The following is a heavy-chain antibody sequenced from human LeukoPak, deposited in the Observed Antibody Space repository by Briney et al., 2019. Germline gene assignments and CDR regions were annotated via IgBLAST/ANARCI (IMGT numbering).Heavy chain of an antibody. CDR1: GGTFSNYA. J-gene: IGHJ3*02. Sequence: GASVEVSCKASGGTFSNYAISWVRQAPGQGLEWMGEIIPIFGTANYAQKFQGRVTITTDESTSTAYMELSSLRSEDTAVYYCARGRVVLDAFDIWGQGTMVTVSS. CDR2: IIPIFGTA. CDR3: ARGRVVLDAFDI. V-gene: IGHV1-69*05. D-gene: IGHD3-3*01.